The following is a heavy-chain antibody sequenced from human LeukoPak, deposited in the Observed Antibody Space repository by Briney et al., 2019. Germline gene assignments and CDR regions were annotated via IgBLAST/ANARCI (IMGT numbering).Heavy chain of an antibody. V-gene: IGHV1-2*02. CDR3: ATGADYDYLALYY. CDR1: GYTFTDYY. J-gene: IGHJ4*02. Sequence: ASLTVSCKASGYTFTDYYMHWVRQAPGQGLEWMGWINPYSGDTNYAQKFQGRVTMTRDTSISTAYMELNRLRSDDTAVYYCATGADYDYLALYYWGQGTLVTVSS. D-gene: IGHD3-16*01. CDR2: INPYSGDT.